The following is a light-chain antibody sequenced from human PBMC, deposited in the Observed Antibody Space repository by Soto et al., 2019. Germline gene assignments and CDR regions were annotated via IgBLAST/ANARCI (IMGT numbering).Light chain of an antibody. CDR1: QSVSSNY. CDR3: QQYGSSPLT. Sequence: EIVLTQSPGTLSLSPGERATLSCRASQSVSSNYLAWYQQKPGQAPRFLIYDASSRATGIPDRFSGSGSGTDFTLTISRLEPEDFAVYYCQQYGSSPLTCGGGTKVEIK. V-gene: IGKV3-20*01. J-gene: IGKJ4*01. CDR2: DAS.